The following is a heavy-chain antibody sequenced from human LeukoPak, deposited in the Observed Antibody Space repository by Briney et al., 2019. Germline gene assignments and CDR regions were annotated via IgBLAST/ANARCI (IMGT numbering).Heavy chain of an antibody. D-gene: IGHD6-19*01. Sequence: APVKVSCKASGGTFSSYAISWVRQAPGQGLEWMGRIIPIFGTANYAQKFQGRVTITTDESTSTAYMELSSLRSEDTAVYYCATISLGVAGNPKQYYFDYWGQGTLVTVSS. V-gene: IGHV1-69*05. CDR3: ATISLGVAGNPKQYYFDY. J-gene: IGHJ4*02. CDR2: IIPIFGTA. CDR1: GGTFSSYA.